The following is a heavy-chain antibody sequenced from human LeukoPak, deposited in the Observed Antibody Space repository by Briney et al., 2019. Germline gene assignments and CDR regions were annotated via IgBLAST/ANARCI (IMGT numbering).Heavy chain of an antibody. CDR2: INHSGST. CDR3: ARSRGTDYGDYPWGY. V-gene: IGHV4-34*01. CDR1: GGSFSGYY. J-gene: IGHJ4*02. Sequence: PSETLSPTCAVYGGSFSGYYWSWIRQPPGKGLEWIGEINHSGSTNYNPSLKSRVTISVDTSKNQFSLKLSSVTAADTAVYYCARSRGTDYGDYPWGYWGQGTLVTVSS. D-gene: IGHD4-17*01.